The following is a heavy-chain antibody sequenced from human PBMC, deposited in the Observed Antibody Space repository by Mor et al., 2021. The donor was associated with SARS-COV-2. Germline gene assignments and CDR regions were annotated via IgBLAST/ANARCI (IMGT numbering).Heavy chain of an antibody. J-gene: IGHJ4*02. D-gene: IGHD3-22*01. CDR2: IYPSDSDT. CDR3: ARRDSSGYTSPLDY. V-gene: IGHV5-51*01. Sequence: MGIIYPSDSDTTYSPSFQGQVTISADKSISTAYLQWNSLKASDTAMYYCARRDSSGYTSPLDYWGQGTLVTVSS.